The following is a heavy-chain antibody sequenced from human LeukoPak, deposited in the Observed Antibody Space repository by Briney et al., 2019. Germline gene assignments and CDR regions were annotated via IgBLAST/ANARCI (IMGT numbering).Heavy chain of an antibody. V-gene: IGHV3-23*01. CDR3: ARAKIAAAGTVAFDV. CDR2: FSPTDGSA. Sequence: SGGSLRLAHAASGFTLSSYAMTWVRPAPRKGLQWVSAFSPTDGSAQYAESVEGRFTISRDNSKNTLFLQMKSLGAEDTAGYYWARAKIAAAGTVAFDVWGQGTLVTVSS. J-gene: IGHJ3*01. D-gene: IGHD6-13*01. CDR1: GFTLSSYA.